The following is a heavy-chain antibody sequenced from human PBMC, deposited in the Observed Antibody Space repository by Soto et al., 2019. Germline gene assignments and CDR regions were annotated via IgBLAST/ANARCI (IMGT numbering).Heavy chain of an antibody. D-gene: IGHD6-6*01. V-gene: IGHV3-53*01. J-gene: IGHJ4*02. Sequence: GSLRLSCTASGFTVSSNYMSWVRQAPGKGLEWVSVIYSGGSTHYADSVKGRFTISRDNSRNTLYLQMDRLTADDTAVYYCARGYSSSSEIEYWGQGT. CDR1: GFTVSSNY. CDR3: ARGYSSSSEIEY. CDR2: IYSGGST.